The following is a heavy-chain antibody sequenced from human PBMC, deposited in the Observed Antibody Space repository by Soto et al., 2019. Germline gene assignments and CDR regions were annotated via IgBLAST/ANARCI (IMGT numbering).Heavy chain of an antibody. Sequence: TSTTVCCKVSGVTVRIYAISWVRQAIGQGLEWMGGIIPIFGTANYAQKFQGRFTITRDDAKNSLYLQMDSLRREDTALYYCVQGRYPTMATPLDHWGQGTLVTVSS. J-gene: IGHJ5*02. CDR3: VQGRYPTMATPLDH. CDR2: IIPIFGTA. D-gene: IGHD3-9*01. V-gene: IGHV1-69*05. CDR1: GVTVRIYA.